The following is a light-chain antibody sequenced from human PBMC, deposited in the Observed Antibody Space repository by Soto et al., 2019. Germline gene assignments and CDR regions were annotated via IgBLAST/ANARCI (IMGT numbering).Light chain of an antibody. V-gene: IGKV1-39*01. CDR2: TAS. J-gene: IGKJ2*03. Sequence: DIQVTQFPSSLSASVGDRVTITCRASQSIRTYLNWYQQRPGKPPKLLIHTASPLQSGVPSRFSASGSGTDFTLTISSLQPEDFATYYCQQTYSNLNSFGQGTKLEIK. CDR1: QSIRTY. CDR3: QQTYSNLNS.